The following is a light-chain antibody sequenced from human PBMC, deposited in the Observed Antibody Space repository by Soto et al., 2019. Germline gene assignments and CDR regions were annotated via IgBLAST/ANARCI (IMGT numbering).Light chain of an antibody. J-gene: IGKJ1*01. CDR2: GAS. CDR1: QSVSSSY. V-gene: IGKV3-20*01. CDR3: KQYGSSPWT. Sequence: EIVLTQSPGTLSLSPGERATLSCRASQSVSSSYLAWYQQKPGQAPRPLIYGASSRAIGIPDRFSGSGSGTDFTLTISRLEPEDFAVYYCKQYGSSPWTFGQGPKVDIK.